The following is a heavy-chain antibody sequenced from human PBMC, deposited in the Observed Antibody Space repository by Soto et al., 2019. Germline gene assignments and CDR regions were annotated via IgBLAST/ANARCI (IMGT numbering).Heavy chain of an antibody. CDR2: ISAYNGNT. V-gene: IGHV1-18*01. D-gene: IGHD6-13*01. CDR1: GYTFTSYG. Sequence: QVQLVQSGAEVKKPGASVKVSCKASGYTFTSYGISWVRQAPGQGLEWMGWISAYNGNTNYAQKLQGRVTMTTDTATSTAYMELRSLRSDDTAVYYCARVYSSSWYRSAHYYGMDVWGQGTTVTVSS. CDR3: ARVYSSSWYRSAHYYGMDV. J-gene: IGHJ6*02.